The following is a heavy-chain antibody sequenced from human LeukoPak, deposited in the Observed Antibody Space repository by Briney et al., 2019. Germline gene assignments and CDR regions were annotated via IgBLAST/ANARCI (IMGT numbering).Heavy chain of an antibody. V-gene: IGHV4-39*01. CDR1: RGSISSGSYY. Sequence: TLSLTCTVSRGSISSGSYYWGWIRQPPGKGLEWIGTIYYSGSTYYNPSLKSRVTISVDTSKNQLSLSLRSVTAADTALYFCARQDYVTSYFDPWGQGTLVSVSS. D-gene: IGHD4-17*01. CDR2: IYYSGST. J-gene: IGHJ5*02. CDR3: ARQDYVTSYFDP.